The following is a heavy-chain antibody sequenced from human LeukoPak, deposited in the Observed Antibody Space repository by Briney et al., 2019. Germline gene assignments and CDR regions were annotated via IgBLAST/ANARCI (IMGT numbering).Heavy chain of an antibody. CDR1: GFTFSYYN. D-gene: IGHD1-26*01. V-gene: IGHV3-21*01. Sequence: GGSLRLSCAASGFTFSYYNMNWVRQAPGKGLDWVSSITTGSNYIYYADSVKGRFTISRDNAEHSLYLQMNSLRAEDTAVYYCAREEVGDNDDAFDMWGQGTMVIVSS. J-gene: IGHJ3*02. CDR2: ITTGSNYI. CDR3: AREEVGDNDDAFDM.